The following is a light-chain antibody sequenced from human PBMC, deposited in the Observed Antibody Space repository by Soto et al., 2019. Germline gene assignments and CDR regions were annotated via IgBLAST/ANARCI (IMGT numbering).Light chain of an antibody. CDR1: QRVSSN. V-gene: IGKV3-15*01. J-gene: IGKJ1*01. Sequence: EIVMTQSPATLSVSPGERATLSFRASQRVSSNLAWYQQKPGQAPRLLIYGASTRATGIPARFSGSGSGTEFTLTISSLQSEDFAAYYCQQYNNWQTFGQGTKVDIK. CDR2: GAS. CDR3: QQYNNWQT.